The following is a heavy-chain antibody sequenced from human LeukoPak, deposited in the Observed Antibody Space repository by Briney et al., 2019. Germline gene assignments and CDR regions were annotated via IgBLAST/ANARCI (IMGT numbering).Heavy chain of an antibody. V-gene: IGHV4-61*01. D-gene: IGHD6-19*01. J-gene: IGHJ4*02. CDR2: DGHT. CDR1: GGSVSSGYFH. CDR3: ARDGRGWPRPSYSSGSSLDY. Sequence: SETLSLTCTVSGGSVSSGYFHWSWIRQAPGKGLEWIGHDGHTNYNPSLRSRVTISIDTSSNQFSLRLNSVTAADTGVYYCARDGRGWPRPSYSSGSSLDYWGQGTLVTVSS.